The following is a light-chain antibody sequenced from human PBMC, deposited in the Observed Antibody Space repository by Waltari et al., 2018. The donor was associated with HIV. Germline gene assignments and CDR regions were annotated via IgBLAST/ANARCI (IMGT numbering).Light chain of an antibody. CDR3: CSYAGSSTLV. Sequence: QSALTQPASVSGSPGQSITISCTGTSSNIGTYNLVSWHQQHPGKAPKTLIYEVSQRPSGVSNRFSGSKSGNTASLTISGLQAEDEADYYCCSYAGSSTLVFGGGTKVTV. J-gene: IGLJ3*02. CDR2: EVS. CDR1: SSNIGTYNL. V-gene: IGLV2-23*02.